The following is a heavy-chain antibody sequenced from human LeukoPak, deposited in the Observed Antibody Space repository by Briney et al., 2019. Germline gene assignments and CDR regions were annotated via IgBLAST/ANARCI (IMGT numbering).Heavy chain of an antibody. V-gene: IGHV3-7*04. Sequence: GGSLRLSCAASGFTFSNYWMSWVRQAPGKGPEWVANIKQDGSEKNYVESVKGRFTISRDNAKNSLYLQMNSLRAEDTAVYYCARVLWGFYDFWSGYYRGMYFDYWGQGTLVTVSS. CDR1: GFTFSNYW. CDR2: IKQDGSEK. D-gene: IGHD3-3*01. J-gene: IGHJ4*02. CDR3: ARVLWGFYDFWSGYYRGMYFDY.